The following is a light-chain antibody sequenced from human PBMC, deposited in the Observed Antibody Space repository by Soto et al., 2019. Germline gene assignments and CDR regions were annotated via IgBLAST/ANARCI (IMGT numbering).Light chain of an antibody. V-gene: IGLV1-44*01. Sequence: QSVLTQPPSASGTPGQRVTVSCSGSTSDIGTNAVNWFQHLPGTAPRLLIYTNNQRPSGVPDRFSGSKSGTSASLAISGLLSEDEATYYCATWHDSFYVFGTGTKLTVL. CDR3: ATWHDSFYV. CDR1: TSDIGTNA. J-gene: IGLJ1*01. CDR2: TNN.